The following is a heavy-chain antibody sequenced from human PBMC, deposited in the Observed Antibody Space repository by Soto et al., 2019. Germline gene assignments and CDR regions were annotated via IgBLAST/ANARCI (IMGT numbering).Heavy chain of an antibody. CDR2: ISYDGSNK. Sequence: PGGSLRLSCGASGFTFSTYGMYWVRQAPGKGLDWVAVISYDGSNKYYADSVKGRFTISRDNAKNSLYLQMNSLRGEDTASYYCAKDMRGGSSSSRYYYGLDVWGQGTTVTVSS. J-gene: IGHJ6*02. CDR1: GFTFSTYG. V-gene: IGHV3-30*18. D-gene: IGHD6-13*01. CDR3: AKDMRGGSSSSRYYYGLDV.